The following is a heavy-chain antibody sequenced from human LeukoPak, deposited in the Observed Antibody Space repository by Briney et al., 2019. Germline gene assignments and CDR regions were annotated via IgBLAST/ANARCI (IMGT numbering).Heavy chain of an antibody. D-gene: IGHD6-13*01. CDR1: GFTFSSYG. J-gene: IGHJ4*02. CDR2: IWYDGSNK. CDR3: ARDPMGYSSSWLDY. V-gene: IGHV3-33*01. Sequence: PGWSLRLSCAASGFTFSSYGMHWVRQAPGKGLEWVAVIWYDGSNKYHADSVKGRFTISRDNSKNTLYLQMNSLRAEDTAVYYCARDPMGYSSSWLDYWGQGTLVTVSS.